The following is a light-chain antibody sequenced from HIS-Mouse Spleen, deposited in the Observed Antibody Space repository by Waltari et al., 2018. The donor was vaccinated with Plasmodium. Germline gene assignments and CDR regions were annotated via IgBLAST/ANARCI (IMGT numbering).Light chain of an antibody. Sequence: QSALTQPASVSGSPGQSITLSCTGTSSDVGSYNFVYCYQQHPGKAPNLMIYEGSKRPSGVSNRFSGSKSGNTASLTISGLQAEDEADYYCCSYAGSSTFVFGGGTKLTVL. CDR1: SSDVGSYNF. CDR2: EGS. V-gene: IGLV2-23*03. CDR3: CSYAGSSTFV. J-gene: IGLJ3*02.